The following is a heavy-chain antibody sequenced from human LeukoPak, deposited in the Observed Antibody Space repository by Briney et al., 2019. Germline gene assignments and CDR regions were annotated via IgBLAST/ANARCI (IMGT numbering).Heavy chain of an antibody. CDR1: GFTFSDYP. D-gene: IGHD4-23*01. CDR2: ISASTI. V-gene: IGHV3-48*01. CDR3: ARTVNTVVNFDY. J-gene: IGHJ4*02. Sequence: PGGSLRLSCAASGFTFSDYPMNWVRQAPGKGLEWVSYISASTILYAESVKGRFTISRDNAKNSLFLQMNSLRVEDTAVYYCARTVNTVVNFDYVGQGTLVTVSS.